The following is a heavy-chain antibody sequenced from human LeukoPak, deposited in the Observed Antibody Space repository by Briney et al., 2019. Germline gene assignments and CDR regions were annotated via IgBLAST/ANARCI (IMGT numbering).Heavy chain of an antibody. Sequence: PVGSLRLFCAASGFTCSSYWMHRFLQAPVNALLRVSRINREGSSTSYADSVKGRFTISRDNAKNTLYLQMNSLRAEDTAVFFKQKAAYEILTGYYGYYFDYWGQGTLVTVSS. CDR1: GFTCSSYW. J-gene: IGHJ4*02. CDR3: QKAAYEILTGYYGYYFDY. CDR2: INREGSST. D-gene: IGHD3-9*01. V-gene: IGHV3-74*01.